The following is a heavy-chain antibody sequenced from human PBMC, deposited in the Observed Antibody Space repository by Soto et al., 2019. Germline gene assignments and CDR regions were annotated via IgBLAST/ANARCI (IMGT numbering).Heavy chain of an antibody. D-gene: IGHD7-27*01. CDR1: GYSFTSYW. Sequence: GESLKISCKGSGYSFTSYWIGWVRQMPGKGLEWMGIIYPGDSDTRYSPSFQAQVTISADKSISPAYLQWSSLKASDTAMYYCASSLTGDHDAFDIWGQGTMVTVSS. CDR2: IYPGDSDT. CDR3: ASSLTGDHDAFDI. V-gene: IGHV5-51*01. J-gene: IGHJ3*02.